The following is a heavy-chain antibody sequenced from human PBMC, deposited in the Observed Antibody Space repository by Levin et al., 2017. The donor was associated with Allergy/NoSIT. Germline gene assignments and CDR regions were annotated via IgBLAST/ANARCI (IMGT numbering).Heavy chain of an antibody. CDR2: IKSKTDGGTT. J-gene: IGHJ4*02. V-gene: IGHV3-15*01. CDR1: GFTFSNAW. D-gene: IGHD5-18*01. Sequence: GGSLRLSCAASGFTFSNAWMSWVRQAPGKGLEWVGRIKSKTDGGTTDYAAPVKGRFTISRDDSKNTLYLQMNSLKTEDTAVYYCTTDRQRIQLWPYYFDYWGQGTLVTVSS. CDR3: TTDRQRIQLWPYYFDY.